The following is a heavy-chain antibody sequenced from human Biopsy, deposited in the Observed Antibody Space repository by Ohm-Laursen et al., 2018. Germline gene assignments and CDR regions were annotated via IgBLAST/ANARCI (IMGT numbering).Heavy chain of an antibody. V-gene: IGHV3-48*03. Sequence: SLRLSCAASGFTFDTYEMNWVRQPPGKGLEWVSYISGTSSATYYADSVKGRFTVSRDNAKNSLFLQMNSLRAEDTAVYYCARRAIWGQGTTVTVSS. J-gene: IGHJ3*02. CDR3: ARRAI. CDR1: GFTFDTYE. CDR2: ISGTSSAT.